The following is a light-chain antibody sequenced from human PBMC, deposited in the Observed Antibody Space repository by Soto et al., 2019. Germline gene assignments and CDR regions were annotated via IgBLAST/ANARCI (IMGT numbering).Light chain of an antibody. CDR2: GNS. CDR1: SSNIGAGYD. V-gene: IGLV1-40*01. CDR3: QSYDSSLSGRVV. Sequence: QSVLTQPPSVSGAPGQRVTISCTGSSSNIGAGYDVPWYQQLPGTAPKLLIYGNSNRPSGVPDRFSGSKSGTSASLAITGLQAEDEAEYYCQSYDSSLSGRVVFGGGTKLTVL. J-gene: IGLJ2*01.